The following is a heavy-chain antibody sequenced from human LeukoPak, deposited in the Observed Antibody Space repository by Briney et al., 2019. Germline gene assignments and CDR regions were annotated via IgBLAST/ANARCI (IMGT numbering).Heavy chain of an antibody. D-gene: IGHD2-2*01. J-gene: IGHJ4*02. CDR1: GFTFSTNA. CDR3: AKGSRTSRPYYFDY. Sequence: GGSLRLSCLTSGFTFSTNAMSWVRQAPGKGLEWFSAISGRADGTYYADSVKGRFTISRDNSKNTLYLQMNSLRAEDTAVYYCAKGSRTSRPYYFDYWGQGTLVTVSS. V-gene: IGHV3-23*01. CDR2: ISGRADGT.